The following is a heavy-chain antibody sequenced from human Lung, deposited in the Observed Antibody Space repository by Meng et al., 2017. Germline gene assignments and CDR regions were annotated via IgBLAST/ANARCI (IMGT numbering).Heavy chain of an antibody. CDR1: GGSFRYYY. V-gene: IGHV4-34*01. D-gene: IGHD4-11*01. J-gene: IGHJ4*02. CDR2: INHSGST. Sequence: VPLKQWGAVLLKPSETLSLPCVVSGGSFRYYYWSWIRQPPGKGLEWIGEINHSGSTNYNPSLESRATISVDTSQNNLSLKLSSVTAADSAVYYCARGPTTMAHDFDYWGQGTLVTVSS. CDR3: ARGPTTMAHDFDY.